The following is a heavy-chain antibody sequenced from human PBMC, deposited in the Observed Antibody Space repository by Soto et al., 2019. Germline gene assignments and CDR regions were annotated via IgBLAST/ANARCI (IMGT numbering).Heavy chain of an antibody. D-gene: IGHD5-12*01. J-gene: IGHJ3*02. Sequence: ASVKVSCKASAFTFTSSAVQWVRQAPGQGLEWIGWISAYNGNTNYAQKLQGRVTMTTDTSTSTAYMELRSLRSDDTAVYYCARADSGSDAFDIWGQGTMVTVSS. V-gene: IGHV1-18*01. CDR2: ISAYNGNT. CDR1: AFTFTSSA. CDR3: ARADSGSDAFDI.